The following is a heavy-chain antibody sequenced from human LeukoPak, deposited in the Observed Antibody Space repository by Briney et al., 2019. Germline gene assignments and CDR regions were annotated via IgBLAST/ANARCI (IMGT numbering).Heavy chain of an antibody. J-gene: IGHJ3*02. Sequence: PSETLSLTCTVSGGSISSGDYYWSWIRQPPGKGLEWIGYIYYSGGTYYNPSLKSRVTISVDTSKNQFSLKLSSVTAADTAVYYCAREAPMVRAQAFDIWGQGTMVTVSS. V-gene: IGHV4-30-4*01. CDR2: IYYSGGT. CDR1: GGSISSGDYY. CDR3: AREAPMVRAQAFDI. D-gene: IGHD3-10*01.